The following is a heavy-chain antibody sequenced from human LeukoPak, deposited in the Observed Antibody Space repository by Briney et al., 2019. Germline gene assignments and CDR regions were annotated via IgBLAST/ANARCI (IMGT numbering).Heavy chain of an antibody. CDR1: GGSISSSSYY. CDR3: ATTLGYCGGGSCHN. J-gene: IGHJ4*02. V-gene: IGHV4-39*07. D-gene: IGHD2-15*01. CDR2: IYYSGST. Sequence: PSETLSLTCTVSGGSISSSSYYWGWIRQPPGKGLEWIGSIYYSGSTYYNPSLKSRVTISVDTSKNQFFLKLSSVTAADTAVYYCATTLGYCGGGSCHNWGQGTLVTVSS.